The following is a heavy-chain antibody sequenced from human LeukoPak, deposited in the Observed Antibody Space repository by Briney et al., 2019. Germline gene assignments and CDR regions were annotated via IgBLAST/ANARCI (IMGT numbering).Heavy chain of an antibody. CDR1: GFTFSSYW. CDR2: IKQDGSEK. CDR3: ARVGCSGGSCYSGRGPFDP. D-gene: IGHD2-15*01. Sequence: GGSLRLSCAASGFTFSSYWMSWVRQAPGKGLEWVANIKQDGSEKYYVDSVKGRFTISRDNAKNLLYLQMNSLRAEDTAVYYCARVGCSGGSCYSGRGPFDPWGQGTQVTVSS. J-gene: IGHJ5*02. V-gene: IGHV3-7*01.